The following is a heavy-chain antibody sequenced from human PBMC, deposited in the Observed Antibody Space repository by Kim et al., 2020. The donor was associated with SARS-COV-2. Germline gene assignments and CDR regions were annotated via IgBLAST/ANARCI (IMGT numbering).Heavy chain of an antibody. V-gene: IGHV4-59*01. Sequence: SETLSLTCTVSGGSISSYYWSWIRQPPGKGLEWIGYIYYSGSTNYNPSLKSRVTISVDTSKNQFSLKLSSVTAADTAVYYCARCLAHYYYYYMDVWGTGTTVTVSS. J-gene: IGHJ6*03. CDR3: ARCLAHYYYYYMDV. D-gene: IGHD3-3*02. CDR1: GGSISSYY. CDR2: IYYSGST.